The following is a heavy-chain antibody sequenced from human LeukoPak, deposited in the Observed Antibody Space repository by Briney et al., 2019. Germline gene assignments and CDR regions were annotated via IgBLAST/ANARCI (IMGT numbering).Heavy chain of an antibody. CDR3: AKSTGASKYFDY. J-gene: IGHJ4*02. D-gene: IGHD7-27*01. Sequence: GGSLRLSCAASGFTFSTYAVNWVRQAPGKGLECVAAIGAGGAVTNYADSVKGRFTISRDNSKNTVYLQMNSLRAEDTALYYCAKSTGASKYFDYWGQGTLVTVSS. CDR1: GFTFSTYA. V-gene: IGHV3-23*01. CDR2: IGAGGAVT.